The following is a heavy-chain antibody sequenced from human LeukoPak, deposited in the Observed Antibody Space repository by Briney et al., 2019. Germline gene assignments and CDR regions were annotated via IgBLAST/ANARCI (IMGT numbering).Heavy chain of an antibody. CDR2: ISAYNGNT. J-gene: IGHJ4*02. CDR3: ARELDIGHSSYSLGY. CDR1: GYTFTSYG. D-gene: IGHD6-6*01. Sequence: ASVKVSCKASGYTFTSYGISWVRQAPGQGLEWMGWISAYNGNTNYAQKLQGRVTMTTDTSTGTAYMELRSLRSDDTAVYYCARELDIGHSSYSLGYWGQGTLVTVSS. V-gene: IGHV1-18*01.